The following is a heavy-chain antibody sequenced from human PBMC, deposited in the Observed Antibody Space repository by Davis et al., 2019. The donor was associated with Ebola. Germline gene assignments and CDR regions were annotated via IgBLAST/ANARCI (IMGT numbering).Heavy chain of an antibody. V-gene: IGHV2-70*01. CDR1: GFLLSASGMC. CDR2: IDWDDDK. Sequence: SGPTLVKPAQTLTLTCTFSGFLLSASGMCVSWIRQPPGKALEWLALIDWDDDKYYSTSLKTRLTISKDTSKNQVVLTMTNIDPVDTATYYCARIPDSSGYNYYFDYWGQGTLVTVSS. J-gene: IGHJ4*02. CDR3: ARIPDSSGYNYYFDY. D-gene: IGHD3-22*01.